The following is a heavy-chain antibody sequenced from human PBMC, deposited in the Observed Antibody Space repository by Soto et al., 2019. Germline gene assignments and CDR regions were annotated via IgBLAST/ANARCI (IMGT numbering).Heavy chain of an antibody. V-gene: IGHV3-15*07. CDR3: TPLALKYNSDWYEFSD. D-gene: IGHD6-19*01. CDR1: GFAFRNVW. Sequence: EGQLVESGGGLVKPGGSLTLSCAASGFAFRNVWMHWVRQAPGQGLEWVGRIKSKLDGETIDYAAPVKGRFTISRDDSNNMLYLQMNSLKTEDTGVYYCTPLALKYNSDWYEFSDWGQGTRVTVSS. CDR2: IKSKLDGETI. J-gene: IGHJ4*02.